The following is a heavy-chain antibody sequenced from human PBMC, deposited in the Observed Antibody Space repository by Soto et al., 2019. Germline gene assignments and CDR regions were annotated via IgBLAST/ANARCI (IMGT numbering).Heavy chain of an antibody. J-gene: IGHJ6*02. Sequence: EVQLLESGGTLVQVGGSLRLSCVASGFSFSNYAVTWVRQAPGKGLEWVSAISGSGAGTYYADSVKGRFTISRANSKNTVNLQMTSLRVEDTAVYHCAKRIKGCRNYVGNAMDVWCQGTTVIVS. CDR3: AKRIKGCRNYVGNAMDV. CDR2: ISGSGAGT. D-gene: IGHD1-7*01. V-gene: IGHV3-23*01. CDR1: GFSFSNYA.